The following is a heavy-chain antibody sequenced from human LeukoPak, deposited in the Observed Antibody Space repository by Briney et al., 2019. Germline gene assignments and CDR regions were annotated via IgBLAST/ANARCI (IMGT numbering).Heavy chain of an antibody. CDR3: ARTTVFDY. J-gene: IGHJ4*02. V-gene: IGHV3-48*02. Sequence: PGGSLRLSCAASGFTFSGYAMNWVRQAPGKGLEWVSYISSSGSTIYYAASVKGRFTISRDNARKSVSLQMNSLRDEDTAVYYCARTTVFDYWGQGTLVTVSS. D-gene: IGHD1-14*01. CDR1: GFTFSGYA. CDR2: ISSSGSTI.